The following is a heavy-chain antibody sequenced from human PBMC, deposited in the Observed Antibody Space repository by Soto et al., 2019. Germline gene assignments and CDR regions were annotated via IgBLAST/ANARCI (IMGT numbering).Heavy chain of an antibody. Sequence: ASVKVSCKASGYTFTSYDINWVRQATGQGLEWMGWMNPNSGNTGYAQKFQGRVTMTRNTSISTAYMELSSLRSEDTAVYYCAKGPHSASGYYYMDVWGKGTTVTVSS. D-gene: IGHD3-10*01. CDR2: MNPNSGNT. V-gene: IGHV1-8*01. J-gene: IGHJ6*03. CDR3: AKGPHSASGYYYMDV. CDR1: GYTFTSYD.